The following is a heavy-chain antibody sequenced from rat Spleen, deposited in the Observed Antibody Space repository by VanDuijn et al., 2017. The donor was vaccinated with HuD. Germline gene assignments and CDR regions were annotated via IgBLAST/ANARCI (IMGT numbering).Heavy chain of an antibody. V-gene: IGHV5-27*01. D-gene: IGHD5-1*01. CDR3: TTDRPGALMDA. CDR2: ISPSGGGT. CDR1: GFIFSDFY. Sequence: EVQLVESDGGLVQPGRSLELSCAASGFIFSDFYMAWVRQAPTKGLEWVATISPSGGGTYYRDSVKGRFTISRDNAKNTLFLQMDSLRSEDTATYFCTTDRPGALMDAWGQGASVTVSS. J-gene: IGHJ4*01.